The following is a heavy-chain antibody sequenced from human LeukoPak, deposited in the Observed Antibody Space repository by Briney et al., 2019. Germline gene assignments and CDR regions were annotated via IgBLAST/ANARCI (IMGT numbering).Heavy chain of an antibody. CDR2: ISGGGVTT. D-gene: IGHD3-16*01. CDR3: ARNQQLGGHSYYYYGMDA. J-gene: IGHJ6*02. V-gene: IGHV3-23*01. Sequence: GGSLRLSCVGSGFTSIAYALTWARQAPGKGLEWVSGISGGGVTTYYADSVKGRFTISRDNSKNTLYLQMNSLRADDTAIYYCARNQQLGGHSYYYYGMDAWGQGTTVTVSS. CDR1: GFTSIAYA.